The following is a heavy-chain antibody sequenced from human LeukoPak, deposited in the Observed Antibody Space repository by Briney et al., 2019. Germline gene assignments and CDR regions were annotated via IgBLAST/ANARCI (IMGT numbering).Heavy chain of an antibody. J-gene: IGHJ4*02. CDR3: ARGGYYDSSGPTRPTGFDY. CDR2: IYYSGST. D-gene: IGHD3-22*01. V-gene: IGHV4-30-4*01. Sequence: SETLSLTCTVSGXSISSGDDYWSWIRQPPGKGLEWIGYIYYSGSTYYNPSLKSRVTISVDTSKNQFSLKLSSVTAADTAVYYCARGGYYDSSGPTRPTGFDYWGQGTVVTVSS. CDR1: GXSISSGDDY.